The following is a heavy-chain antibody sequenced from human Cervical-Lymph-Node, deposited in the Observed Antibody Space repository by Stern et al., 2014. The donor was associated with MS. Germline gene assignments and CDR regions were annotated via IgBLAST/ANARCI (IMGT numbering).Heavy chain of an antibody. D-gene: IGHD6-6*01. J-gene: IGHJ4*02. V-gene: IGHV3-30-3*01. Sequence: QVQLVQSGGGVVQPGRSLRLSCAASGFTFDSYAMHWVRQTPGKGLEWVAVISYDGDNKYYADSVKGRFTISRDNSKNPLYLLMNSLSPEDPAVYYCARERFSSSSRLFDYWGQGALVTVTS. CDR1: GFTFDSYA. CDR3: ARERFSSSSRLFDY. CDR2: ISYDGDNK.